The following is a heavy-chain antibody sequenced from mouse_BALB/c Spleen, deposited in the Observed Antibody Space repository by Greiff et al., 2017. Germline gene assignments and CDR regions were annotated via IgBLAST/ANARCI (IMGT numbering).Heavy chain of an antibody. J-gene: IGHJ2*01. CDR1: GFTFSSYA. CDR3: ARGHGYDVDY. CDR2: ISSGGST. Sequence: EVQVVESGGGLVKPGGSLKLSCAASGFTFSSYAMSWVRQTPEKRLEWVASISSGGSTYYPDSVKGRFTISRDNARNILYLQMSSLRSEDTAMYYCARGHGYDVDYWGQGTTLTVSS. V-gene: IGHV5-6-5*01. D-gene: IGHD2-2*01.